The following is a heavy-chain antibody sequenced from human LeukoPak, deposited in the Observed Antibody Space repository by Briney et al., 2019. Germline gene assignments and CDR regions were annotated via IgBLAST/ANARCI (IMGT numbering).Heavy chain of an antibody. Sequence: PSETLSLTCTVSGGSISSSSYYWGWIRQPPGKGLEWIGSIYYSGSTYYNPSLKSRVTISVDTSKNQFSLKLSSVTAADTAVYYCARLPIVVVVAATNGDYWGQGTLVTVSS. D-gene: IGHD2-15*01. CDR3: ARLPIVVVVAATNGDY. V-gene: IGHV4-39*01. CDR1: GGSISSSSYY. J-gene: IGHJ4*02. CDR2: IYYSGST.